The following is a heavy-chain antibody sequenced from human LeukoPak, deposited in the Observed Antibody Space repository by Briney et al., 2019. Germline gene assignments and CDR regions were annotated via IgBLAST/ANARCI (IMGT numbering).Heavy chain of an antibody. CDR3: TRVNGPVDY. CDR2: MNPNSGNT. Sequence: ASVKVSCKTSGYTFATYDINWARQAAGQGLEWIGWMNPNSGNTGYAQKFQGRVTMTRSTSISTAYMDLSSLRSDDTAVYYCTRVNGPVDYWGQGTLVTVSS. CDR1: GYTFATYD. J-gene: IGHJ4*02. D-gene: IGHD1-1*01. V-gene: IGHV1-8*01.